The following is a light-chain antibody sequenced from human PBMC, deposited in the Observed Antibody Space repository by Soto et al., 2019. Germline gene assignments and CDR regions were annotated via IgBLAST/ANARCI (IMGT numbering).Light chain of an antibody. CDR1: QTISSW. Sequence: DIQMTQSRSTLFGSVGDRXXXXXXASQTISSWLAWYQQKPGKAPKLLIYKASTLKSGVPSRFSGSGSGTEFTLTISSLQPDDFATYYCQHYNSYSEAFGQGTKVDIK. CDR3: QHYNSYSEA. J-gene: IGKJ1*01. CDR2: KAS. V-gene: IGKV1-5*03.